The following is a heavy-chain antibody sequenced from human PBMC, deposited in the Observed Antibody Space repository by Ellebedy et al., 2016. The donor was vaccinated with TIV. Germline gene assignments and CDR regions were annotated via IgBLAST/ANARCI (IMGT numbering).Heavy chain of an antibody. J-gene: IGHJ5*02. D-gene: IGHD6-13*01. Sequence: GGSLRLSCKGSENSFTSNWIGWVRQMPGKGLEWMGIIYPGDSDTRYSPSFQGQVTIAADKSISTTYLQWSSLKASDTAMYYCARGIRSSFYYGFDPWGQGTLVTVSS. CDR1: ENSFTSNW. CDR2: IYPGDSDT. V-gene: IGHV5-51*01. CDR3: ARGIRSSFYYGFDP.